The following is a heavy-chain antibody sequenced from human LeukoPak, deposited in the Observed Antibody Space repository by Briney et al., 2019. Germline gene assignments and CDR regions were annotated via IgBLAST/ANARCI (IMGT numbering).Heavy chain of an antibody. V-gene: IGHV3-74*01. D-gene: IGHD3-10*01. CDR3: ARGSGAFDI. Sequence: GGSLRLSCAASGFSFSSYWMHWVRQAPGKGLVWVSRIKTDGSSATYADSVKGRFTISGDNSKNTLYLQMNSLRAEDTAVYYCARGSGAFDIWGQGTMVTVSS. CDR1: GFSFSSYW. J-gene: IGHJ3*02. CDR2: IKTDGSSA.